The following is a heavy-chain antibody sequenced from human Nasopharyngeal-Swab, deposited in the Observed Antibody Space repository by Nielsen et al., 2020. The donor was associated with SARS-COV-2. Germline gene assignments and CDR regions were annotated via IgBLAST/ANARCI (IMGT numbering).Heavy chain of an antibody. CDR1: GFTFSTYA. J-gene: IGHJ1*01. CDR3: ARDPFRDCSSTSCYTGYFQH. D-gene: IGHD2-2*02. V-gene: IGHV3-30-3*01. Sequence: GSLKISCAASGFTFSTYAMHWVRQAPGKGLEWVAVISYDGGNKNYADSVKGRFTISRDNPKKTLYLQMNSLRAEDTAVYYCARDPFRDCSSTSCYTGYFQHWGQGTLVTVSS. CDR2: ISYDGGNK.